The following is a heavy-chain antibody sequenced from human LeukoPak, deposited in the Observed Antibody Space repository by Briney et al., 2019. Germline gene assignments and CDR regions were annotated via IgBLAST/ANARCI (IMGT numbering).Heavy chain of an antibody. CDR2: INHSGTT. CDR1: GGSFSGYF. CDR3: AGLSCSSTSCYIGLNYGMDV. D-gene: IGHD2-2*02. Sequence: PSETLSLTCVVTGGSFSGYFWTWIRQPPGKGLEWIGEINHSGTTNYNPSLKSRVIISLDTSKNQFFLNMRSVTAADAAVYYCAGLSCSSTSCYIGLNYGMDVWGQGTTVTVSS. V-gene: IGHV4-34*01. J-gene: IGHJ6*02.